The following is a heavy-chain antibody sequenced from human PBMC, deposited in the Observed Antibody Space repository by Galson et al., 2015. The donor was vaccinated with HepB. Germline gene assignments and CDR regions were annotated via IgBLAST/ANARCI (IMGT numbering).Heavy chain of an antibody. CDR1: GFTFNYYV. Sequence: SLRLSCAASGFTFNYYVMSWVRQAPGKGLEWVSSIIDSGGSTFYADSVKGRFTISRDNSKNTLFLQMNSLRAEDTAIYYCAKRARHGYNSLYYFDYWGQGTLVTVSS. D-gene: IGHD5-24*01. CDR2: IIDSGGST. CDR3: AKRARHGYNSLYYFDY. J-gene: IGHJ4*02. V-gene: IGHV3-23*01.